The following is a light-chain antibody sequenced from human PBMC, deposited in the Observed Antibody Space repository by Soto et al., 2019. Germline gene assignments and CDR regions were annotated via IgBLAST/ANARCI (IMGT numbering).Light chain of an antibody. Sequence: QSALTQPASVSGSPGQSITISCTGTSSDVGGYNYVSWYQQHPGKAPKLMIYDVSNRPSGVSNRFYGSKAGNTASLTISGLQAEDEADYYCSSYTSSSTLGVSGGGTKLTVL. CDR1: SSDVGGYNY. V-gene: IGLV2-14*01. CDR2: DVS. J-gene: IGLJ2*01. CDR3: SSYTSSSTLGV.